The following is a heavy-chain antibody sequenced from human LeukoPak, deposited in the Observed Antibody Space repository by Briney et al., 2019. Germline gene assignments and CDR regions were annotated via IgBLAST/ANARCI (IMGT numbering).Heavy chain of an antibody. Sequence: PGGSLRLSCAASGFTFTTFALSWARQAPGKGLEWVSSISGSGGTTYFADSVKGRFTISRDNSKNTLFLQMNSLRADDTAVYYCAKDRAYSSSPAYFQHWGQGTLVIVSS. CDR2: ISGSGGTT. CDR1: GFTFTTFA. V-gene: IGHV3-23*01. CDR3: AKDRAYSSSPAYFQH. J-gene: IGHJ1*01. D-gene: IGHD6-13*01.